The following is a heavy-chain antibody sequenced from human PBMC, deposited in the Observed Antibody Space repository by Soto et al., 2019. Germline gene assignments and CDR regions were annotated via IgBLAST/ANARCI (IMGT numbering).Heavy chain of an antibody. CDR1: GFTFDDYA. Sequence: GGSLRLSCAASGFTFDDYAMHWVRQAPGKGLEWVSGISWNSGSIGYADSVKGRFTISRDNAKNSLYLQMNSLRAEDTALYYCAKDKKAAAGHFDYWGQGTLVTVSS. D-gene: IGHD6-13*01. J-gene: IGHJ4*02. CDR2: ISWNSGSI. CDR3: AKDKKAAAGHFDY. V-gene: IGHV3-9*01.